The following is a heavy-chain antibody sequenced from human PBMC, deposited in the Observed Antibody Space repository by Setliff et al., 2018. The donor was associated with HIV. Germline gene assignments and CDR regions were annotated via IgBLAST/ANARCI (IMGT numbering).Heavy chain of an antibody. V-gene: IGHV4-34*01. CDR3: ARDLRVRYYYNYMDV. D-gene: IGHD2-21*01. CDR2: INHRGIT. CDR1: GVSFSGYY. J-gene: IGHJ6*03. Sequence: SETLSLTCAVYGVSFSGYYWSWIRQPPGKGLEWIGEINHRGITNYSPSLKSRVTISVDTSKNQFSLKLRSVTAADTAVYYCARDLRVRYYYNYMDVWGKGTTVTVSS.